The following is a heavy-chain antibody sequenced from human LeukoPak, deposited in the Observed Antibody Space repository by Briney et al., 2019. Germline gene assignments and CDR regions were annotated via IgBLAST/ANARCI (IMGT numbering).Heavy chain of an antibody. V-gene: IGHV3-15*01. CDR3: TTLYYDILTGYYISDDY. Sequence: GGSLRLSCAASGFTFSNAWMSWVRQAPGKGLEWVGRIKSKTDGGTTDYAAPVKGRFTISRDDSKNTLYLQMSSLKTEDTAVYYCTTLYYDILTGYYISDDYWGQGTLVTVSS. CDR1: GFTFSNAW. J-gene: IGHJ4*02. CDR2: IKSKTDGGTT. D-gene: IGHD3-9*01.